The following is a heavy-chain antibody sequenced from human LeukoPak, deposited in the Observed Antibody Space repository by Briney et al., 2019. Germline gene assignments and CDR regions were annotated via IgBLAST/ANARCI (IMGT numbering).Heavy chain of an antibody. V-gene: IGHV4-34*01. D-gene: IGHD3-10*01. CDR1: GGSFSGYY. CDR3: ARVPRYEVRGVIRSM. J-gene: IGHJ4*02. CDR2: IYYSGST. Sequence: SETLSLTCAVYGGSFSGYYWSWIRQPPGKGLEWIGSIYYSGSTYYNPSLKSRVTISVDTSKNQFSLKLSSVTAADTAVYYCARVPRYEVRGVIRSMWGQGTLVTVSS.